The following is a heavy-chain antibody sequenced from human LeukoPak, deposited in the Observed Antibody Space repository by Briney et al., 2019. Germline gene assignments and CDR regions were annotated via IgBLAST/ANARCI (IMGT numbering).Heavy chain of an antibody. J-gene: IGHJ4*02. V-gene: IGHV4-4*07. CDR3: ARGRAVSKATRIMVAHFDY. D-gene: IGHD2-21*01. CDR1: GGSISSYY. CDR2: IYTSGST. Sequence: SETLSLTCTVSGGSISSYYWSWIRQPAGKGLEWIGRIYTSGSTNYNPSLKGRVTISVDTSKNQFSLKLSSVTAADTAVYYCARGRAVSKATRIMVAHFDYWGQGTLVTVSS.